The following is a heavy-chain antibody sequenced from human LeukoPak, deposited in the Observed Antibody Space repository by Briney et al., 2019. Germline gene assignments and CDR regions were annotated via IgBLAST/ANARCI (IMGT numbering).Heavy chain of an antibody. J-gene: IGHJ3*02. D-gene: IGHD3-16*01. CDR2: ISGSGGST. CDR1: GFTFSSYA. CDR3: ANGGNNNDAFDI. V-gene: IGHV3-23*01. Sequence: GGSLRLSCAASGFTFSSYAMSWVRQAPGKGLEWVSAISGSGGSTYYTDSVKGRFTISRDNSKNTLYLQMNSLRAEDTAVYYCANGGNNNDAFDIWGQGTMVTVSS.